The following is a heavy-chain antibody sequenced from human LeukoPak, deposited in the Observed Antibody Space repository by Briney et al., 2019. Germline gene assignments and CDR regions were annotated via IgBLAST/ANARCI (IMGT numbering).Heavy chain of an antibody. V-gene: IGHV3-21*01. J-gene: IGHJ3*02. D-gene: IGHD3-10*01. Sequence: GGPLRLSCAASGFTFSSYSMNWVRQAPGKGLEWVSSISSSSSYIYYADSVKGRFTISRDNAKNSLYLQMNSLGAEDTAVYYCARDYYYGSGSHWWGGPAYAFDIWGQGTMVTVSS. CDR2: ISSSSSYI. CDR1: GFTFSSYS. CDR3: ARDYYYGSGSHWWGGPAYAFDI.